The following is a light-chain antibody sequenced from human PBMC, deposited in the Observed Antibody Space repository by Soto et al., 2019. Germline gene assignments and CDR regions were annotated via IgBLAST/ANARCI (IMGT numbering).Light chain of an antibody. V-gene: IGKV3-15*01. CDR3: QQYNNWPP. Sequence: EVVLTQSPDTLSFSPGETATLPCRASQSVSSNLAWYQQKPGQAPRLLIYGASTRATGIPARFSGSGSGTEFTLTISSLQSEDFAVYYCQQYNNWPPFGQGTKVDIK. CDR1: QSVSSN. J-gene: IGKJ1*01. CDR2: GAS.